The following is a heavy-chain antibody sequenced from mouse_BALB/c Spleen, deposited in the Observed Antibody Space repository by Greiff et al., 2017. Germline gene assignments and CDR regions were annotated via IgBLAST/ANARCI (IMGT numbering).Heavy chain of an antibody. V-gene: IGHV2-3*01. D-gene: IGHD1-1*01. Sequence: QVQLQQSGPGLVAPSQSLSITCTVSGFSLSRYSVHWVRQPPGKGLEWLGVIWGDGSTNYHSALISRLSISKDNSKSQVFLKLNSLQTDDTATYYCAKQVVAYAMDYWGQGTSVTVSS. CDR3: AKQVVAYAMDY. J-gene: IGHJ4*01. CDR2: IWGDGST. CDR1: GFSLSRYS.